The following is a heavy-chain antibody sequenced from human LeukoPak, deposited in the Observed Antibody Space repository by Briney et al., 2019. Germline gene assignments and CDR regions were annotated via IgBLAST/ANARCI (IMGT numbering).Heavy chain of an antibody. J-gene: IGHJ2*01. CDR1: GFTFSSYS. CDR2: ISTGSSTI. Sequence: GGSLRLSCAASGFTFSSYSMNWVRRAPGKGLEWVSHISTGSSTIYYADSVKGRFTISRDNAKNSLYLQMNSLRAEDTAVYYCARDFAGWGYFDLWGRGTQVTVSS. CDR3: ARDFAGWGYFDL. D-gene: IGHD3-9*01. V-gene: IGHV3-48*01.